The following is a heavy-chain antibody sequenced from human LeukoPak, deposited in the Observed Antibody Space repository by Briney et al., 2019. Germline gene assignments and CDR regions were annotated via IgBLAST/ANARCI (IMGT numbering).Heavy chain of an antibody. J-gene: IGHJ3*02. D-gene: IGHD4-17*01. CDR2: ISYDGSNK. CDR1: GFTFSSYA. Sequence: GRSLRLSCAASGFTFSSYAMHWVRQAPGKGLEWVAVISYDGSNKYYADSVKGRFTISRDNSKNTLYLQMNSLRAEDTAVYYCARVTQGGDYPPLGAFDIWGQGTMVTVSS. CDR3: ARVTQGGDYPPLGAFDI. V-gene: IGHV3-30*04.